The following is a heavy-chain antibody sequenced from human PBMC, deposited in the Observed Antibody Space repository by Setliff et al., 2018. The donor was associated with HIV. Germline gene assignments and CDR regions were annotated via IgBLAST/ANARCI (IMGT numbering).Heavy chain of an antibody. J-gene: IGHJ4*02. CDR1: GGSISTYY. Sequence: SETLSLTCTVSGGSISTYYWSWIRQPPGKGLEWIGSIYFTGSSDNNPSLKSRVTLSVDTSKHQFSLKLSSVTAADTAVYYCARQERYCTSADCYRYFEYWGQGTLVTVSS. D-gene: IGHD2-2*02. V-gene: IGHV4-59*01. CDR2: IYFTGSS. CDR3: ARQERYCTSADCYRYFEY.